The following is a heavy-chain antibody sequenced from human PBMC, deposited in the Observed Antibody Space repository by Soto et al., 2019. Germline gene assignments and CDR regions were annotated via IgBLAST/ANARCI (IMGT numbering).Heavy chain of an antibody. V-gene: IGHV4-59*12. Sequence: SETLSLTCTVSGGSISSYYWSWIRQPPGKGLEWIGYIYYSGSTNYNPSLKSRVTISVDTSKNQFSLKLSSVTAADTAVYYCARERGDILTGYGPGWFDPWGQGTLVTVSS. CDR3: ARERGDILTGYGPGWFDP. CDR1: GGSISSYY. CDR2: IYYSGST. D-gene: IGHD3-9*01. J-gene: IGHJ5*02.